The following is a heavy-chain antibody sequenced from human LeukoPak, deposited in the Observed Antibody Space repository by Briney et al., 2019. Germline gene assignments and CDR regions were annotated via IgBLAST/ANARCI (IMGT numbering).Heavy chain of an antibody. Sequence: PGGSLRLSCAGSGFTFSSHWIGWVRQAPGKGLEWVAHINQDGSQKYYVDSVEGRFAISRDNAKSSLYLQMNSLRVEDTAVYYCAKSLYGGCDYWGQGTVVTVSS. V-gene: IGHV3-7*03. D-gene: IGHD3-16*02. J-gene: IGHJ4*02. CDR3: AKSLYGGCDY. CDR2: INQDGSQK. CDR1: GFTFSSHW.